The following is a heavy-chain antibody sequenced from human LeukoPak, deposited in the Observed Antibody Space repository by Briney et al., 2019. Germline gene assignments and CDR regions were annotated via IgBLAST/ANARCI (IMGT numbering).Heavy chain of an antibody. V-gene: IGHV1-2*02. CDR1: GGTFSSYA. Sequence: ASVKVSCKVSGGTFSSYAISWVRQAPGQGLEYMGWINPSSGGTDYAQKFQGRVTMARDSSISTAYMELSSLRSDDTAMYYCARVLPGDGYSYGYWGQGTPVTVSS. CDR2: INPSSGGT. CDR3: ARVLPGDGYSYGY. D-gene: IGHD5-18*01. J-gene: IGHJ4*02.